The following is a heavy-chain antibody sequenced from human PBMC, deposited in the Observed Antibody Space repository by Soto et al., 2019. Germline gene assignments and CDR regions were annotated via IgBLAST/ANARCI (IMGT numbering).Heavy chain of an antibody. Sequence: PSETLSLTCSCAAGALNSGSYYWSCIRQVGGKGLEWIGHICVTEAVGCNPSRRGRIKISQDKSERQLSMKMRLVTAADTAVYYCARLRIAPNNSTWFDPWGQGTPVTV. CDR2: ICVTEAV. CDR1: AGALNSGSYY. J-gene: IGHJ5*02. CDR3: ARLRIAPNNSTWFDP. D-gene: IGHD1-20*01. V-gene: IGHV4-31*03.